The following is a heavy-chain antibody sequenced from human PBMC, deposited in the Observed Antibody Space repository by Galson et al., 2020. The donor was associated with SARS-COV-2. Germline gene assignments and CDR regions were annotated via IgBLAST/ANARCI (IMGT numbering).Heavy chain of an antibody. D-gene: IGHD2-15*01. CDR3: ARDWADIGVVVATLEY. CDR2: IRGSGGT. CDR1: GFIFNNYA. V-gene: IGHV3-23*01. Sequence: GGSLRLSCAASGFIFNNYAMTWVRQAPGKGLEWVSSIRGSGGTYYAGSVKGRFTISRDNSKNTLYLQMNSLRAEDTAVYYCARDWADIGVVVATLEYWGQGTLVTVSS. J-gene: IGHJ4*02.